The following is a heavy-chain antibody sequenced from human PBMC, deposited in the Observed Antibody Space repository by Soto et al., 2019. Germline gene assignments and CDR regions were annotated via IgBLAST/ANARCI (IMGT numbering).Heavy chain of an antibody. D-gene: IGHD6-6*01. CDR1: GYSFNNYW. CDR3: ARRLGLEYVMDV. CDR2: IYPRDSDT. V-gene: IGHV5-51*01. J-gene: IGHJ6*02. Sequence: PGESLKISCKASGYSFNNYWIGWARQMPGKGLEWMGIIYPRDSDTRYSPSFQGHVTISADKSISTAYLEWSSLQASDTAMYYCARRLGLEYVMDVWGQGTTVTVSS.